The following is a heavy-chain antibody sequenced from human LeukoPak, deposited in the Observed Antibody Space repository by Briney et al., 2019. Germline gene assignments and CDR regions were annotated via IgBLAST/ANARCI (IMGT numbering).Heavy chain of an antibody. CDR1: GGSISSSSYY. CDR3: ASITGTTSPPYYYYMDV. CDR2: IYYSGST. V-gene: IGHV4-39*01. J-gene: IGHJ6*03. Sequence: SETLSLTCTVSGGSISSSSYYWGWIRQPPGKGLEWIGSIYYSGSTYYNPSLKRRVTISVDTSKNQFSLKLSSVTAADTAVYYCASITGTTSPPYYYYMDVWGKGTTVTVSS. D-gene: IGHD1-7*01.